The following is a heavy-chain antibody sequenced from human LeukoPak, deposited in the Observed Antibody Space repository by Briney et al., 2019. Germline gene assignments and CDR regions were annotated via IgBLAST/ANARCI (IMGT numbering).Heavy chain of an antibody. CDR3: TSWGDTTAEYFQR. CDR1: GFTFSSYW. Sequence: GGSLRLSCAASGFTFSSYWMTWVRQAPGKGLEWVANIKQDGSEKYYVDSVKGRFTISRDNAQNSMYLQMNSLRVEDTAVYYCTSWGDTTAEYFQRWGQGTLVTVSS. V-gene: IGHV3-7*01. D-gene: IGHD2-21*02. J-gene: IGHJ1*01. CDR2: IKQDGSEK.